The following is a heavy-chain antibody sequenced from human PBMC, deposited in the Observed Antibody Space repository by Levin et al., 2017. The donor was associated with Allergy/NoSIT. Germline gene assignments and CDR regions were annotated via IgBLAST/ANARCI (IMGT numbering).Heavy chain of an antibody. CDR1: GFPFDDYA. CDR2: ISWNIHKI. CDR3: SKGAAAAGDLFDY. D-gene: IGHD6-13*01. J-gene: IGHJ4*02. Sequence: LSLTCAASGFPFDDYAMHWVRQAPGKGLEWVSSISWNIHKIDYADSVKGRFTISRDTAKNSLFLQMNSLRAEDTALYYCSKGAAAAGDLFDYWGQGTLVTVSS. V-gene: IGHV3-9*01.